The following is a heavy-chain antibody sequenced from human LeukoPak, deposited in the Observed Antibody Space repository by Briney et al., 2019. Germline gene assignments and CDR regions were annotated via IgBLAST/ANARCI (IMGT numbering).Heavy chain of an antibody. J-gene: IGHJ6*02. CDR3: ARARKVGVRGGSLGMDV. V-gene: IGHV1-69*01. Sequence: SVKVSCKASGGTFSSYAISWVRQAPGQGLEWMGGIIPIFGTANFAQKFQGRVTITADESTSTAYMELSSLRSEDTAVYYCARARKVGVRGGSLGMDVWGQGTTVTVSS. CDR2: IIPIFGTA. CDR1: GGTFSSYA. D-gene: IGHD3-10*01.